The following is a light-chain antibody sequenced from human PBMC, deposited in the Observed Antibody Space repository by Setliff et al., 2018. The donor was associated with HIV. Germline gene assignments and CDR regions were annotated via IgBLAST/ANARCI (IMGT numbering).Light chain of an antibody. CDR1: SSDVGGYSL. CDR2: EVR. Sequence: QSVLTQPASVSGSPGQSITISCTGTSSDVGGYSLVSWYQQHPGKAPKLIIYEVRNRPSGVSHRFSGSKSGNTASLTISGLQAEDEADYYCTSYAITNTLPFGTGT. J-gene: IGLJ1*01. V-gene: IGLV2-14*03. CDR3: TSYAITNTLP.